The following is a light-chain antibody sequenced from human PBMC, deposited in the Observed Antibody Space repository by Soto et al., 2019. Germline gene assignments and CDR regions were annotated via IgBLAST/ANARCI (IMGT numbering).Light chain of an antibody. CDR3: QQYSDWPPWT. CDR1: QSVMTK. Sequence: EIVMTQSPDTLSVSPGERASLSCRASQSVMTKLAWYQKKPGQAPRLLIYSAPIRATGIPARFSGSGSGTEFSLTISSLQPEDFAIYYCQQYSDWPPWTFGQGTKVDIK. CDR2: SAP. J-gene: IGKJ1*01. V-gene: IGKV3-15*01.